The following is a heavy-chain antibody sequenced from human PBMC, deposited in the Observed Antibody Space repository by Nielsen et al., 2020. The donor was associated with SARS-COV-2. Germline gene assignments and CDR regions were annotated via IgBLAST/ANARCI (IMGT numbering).Heavy chain of an antibody. Sequence: KVSCKGSGYSFTSYWIGWVRQMPGKGLEWMGIIYPGDSDTRYSPSFQGQVTISADKSISTAYLQWSSLKASDTAMYYCARHITVGKDAFYIWGQGKIVNLSS. CDR2: IYPGDSDT. D-gene: IGHD3-10*01. V-gene: IGHV5-51*01. CDR1: GYSFTSYW. CDR3: ARHITVGKDAFYI. J-gene: IGHJ3*02.